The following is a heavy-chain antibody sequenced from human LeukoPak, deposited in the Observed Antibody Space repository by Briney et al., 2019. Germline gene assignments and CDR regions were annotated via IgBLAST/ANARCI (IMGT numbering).Heavy chain of an antibody. CDR3: AGKLARRYYYDSSGYYYYAFDI. D-gene: IGHD3-22*01. J-gene: IGHJ3*02. CDR2: IWYDGSNK. CDR1: GFTFSSYG. V-gene: IGHV3-33*01. Sequence: PGRSLRLSCAASGFTFSSYGMHWVRQAPGKGLEWVAVIWYDGSNKYYADSVKGRFTISRDNSKNTLYLQMNSLRAEDTAVYYCAGKLARRYYYDSSGYYYYAFDIWGQGTMVTVSS.